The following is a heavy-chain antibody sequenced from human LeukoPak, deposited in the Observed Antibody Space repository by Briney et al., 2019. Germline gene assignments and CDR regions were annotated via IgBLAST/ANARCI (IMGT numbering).Heavy chain of an antibody. CDR1: GFTFSDYW. CDR3: AREYRSGGTCYAPGY. CDR2: INQSGRDK. Sequence: PGGSLRLSCAASGFTFSDYWMTWVRQTPGKTLEWMATINQSGRDKYYVPSVEGRFTLSRDNAKNSLYLQMNNLRAEDTAIYYCAREYRSGGTCYAPGYWGQGTLVTVSS. J-gene: IGHJ4*02. D-gene: IGHD2-15*01. V-gene: IGHV3-7*03.